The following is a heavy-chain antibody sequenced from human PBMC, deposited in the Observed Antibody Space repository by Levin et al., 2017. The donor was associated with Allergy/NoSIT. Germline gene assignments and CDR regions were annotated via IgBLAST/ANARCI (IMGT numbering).Heavy chain of an antibody. V-gene: IGHV5-51*01. J-gene: IGHJ4*02. CDR3: ARHLNYYGSGRYFDS. CDR2: IYPGDSDT. CDR1: GYSFTKNW. D-gene: IGHD3-10*01. Sequence: GASVKVSCKGSGYSFTKNWIGWVRQMPGKGLEWMGIIYPGDSDTRYSPSFQGQVTISADRSINTAYLQWGSLKASDTAMYYCARHLNYYGSGRYFDSLGQGTLVTVSS.